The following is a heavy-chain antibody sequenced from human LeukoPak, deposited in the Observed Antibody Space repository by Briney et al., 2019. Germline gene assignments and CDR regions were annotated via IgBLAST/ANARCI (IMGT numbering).Heavy chain of an antibody. CDR2: ISSSGSTI. J-gene: IGHJ6*03. Sequence: GGSLRLSCAASGFTFSSYEMNWVRQAPGKGLEWVSYISSSGSTIYYADSVKGRFTISRDNAKNSLYLQMNSLRAEDTAVYYCARDRLIGDYYYYCMDVWGKGTTVTVSS. CDR3: ARDRLIGDYYYYCMDV. D-gene: IGHD2-21*01. CDR1: GFTFSSYE. V-gene: IGHV3-48*03.